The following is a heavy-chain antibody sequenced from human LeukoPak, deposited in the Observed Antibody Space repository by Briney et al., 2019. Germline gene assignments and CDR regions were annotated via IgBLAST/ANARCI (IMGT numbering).Heavy chain of an antibody. CDR1: GGSISSGSYY. V-gene: IGHV4-61*02. CDR2: IYTSGST. J-gene: IGHJ6*03. CDR3: ARGNYTDV. Sequence: KSSETLSLTCTVSGGSISSGSYYWSWIRQPAGKGLEWIGRIYTSGSTNYNPSLKSRVTISVDTSKNQFSLKLSSVTAADTAVYYCARGNYTDVWGKGTTVTVSS.